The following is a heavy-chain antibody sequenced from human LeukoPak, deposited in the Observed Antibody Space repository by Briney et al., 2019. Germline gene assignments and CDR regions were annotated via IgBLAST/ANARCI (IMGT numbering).Heavy chain of an antibody. CDR3: ARGPRLRYFDWLSPPVDY. CDR1: GYTFTVYY. D-gene: IGHD3-9*01. V-gene: IGHV1-2*06. Sequence: ASVKVSCKASGYTFTVYYMHWVRQAPGQGLEWMGRINPNSGGTNYAQKFQGRVTMTRDTSISTAYVELSRLRSDDTAVYYCARGPRLRYFDWLSPPVDYWGQGTLVTVSS. J-gene: IGHJ4*02. CDR2: INPNSGGT.